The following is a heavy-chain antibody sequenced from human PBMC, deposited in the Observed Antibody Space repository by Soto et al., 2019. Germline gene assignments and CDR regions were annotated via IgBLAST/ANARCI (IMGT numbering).Heavy chain of an antibody. CDR2: IYYSGST. CDR3: ARLRYGGYGRWFDP. D-gene: IGHD5-12*01. V-gene: IGHV4-59*08. J-gene: IGHJ5*02. CDR1: GGSISSYY. Sequence: SETLSLTCTVSGGSISSYYWSWIRQPPGKGLEWIGYIYYSGSTNYNPSLKSRVTISVDTSKNQFSLKLSSVTAADTAVYYCARLRYGGYGRWFDPRGQGTLVTVSS.